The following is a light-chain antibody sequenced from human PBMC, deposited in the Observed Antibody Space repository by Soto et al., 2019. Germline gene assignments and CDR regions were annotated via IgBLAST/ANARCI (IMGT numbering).Light chain of an antibody. Sequence: QSALTQPASVSGSPGQSITISCTGSSSDVGGYNYVSWYQQHPGKAPKLLIYDVSIRPSGVSSRFSGSKSANTASLTISGLQAEDEADYYCSSYASSTTIFGGGTKLTVL. J-gene: IGLJ2*01. CDR3: SSYASSTTI. CDR2: DVS. CDR1: SSDVGGYNY. V-gene: IGLV2-14*01.